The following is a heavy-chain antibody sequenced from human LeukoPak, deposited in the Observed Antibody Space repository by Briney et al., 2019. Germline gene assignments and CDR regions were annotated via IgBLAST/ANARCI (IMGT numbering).Heavy chain of an antibody. V-gene: IGHV3-74*01. Sequence: GGSLRLSCAASAFTFSSYSMHWVRQAPGKGLVWVSRINSDGSSTSYADSVKGRFTISRDNAKNTLFLQMNSLRAEDTAVYYCASGYCSGGSCYSGAFDIWGQGTMVTVSS. D-gene: IGHD2-15*01. CDR1: AFTFSSYS. CDR3: ASGYCSGGSCYSGAFDI. J-gene: IGHJ3*02. CDR2: INSDGSST.